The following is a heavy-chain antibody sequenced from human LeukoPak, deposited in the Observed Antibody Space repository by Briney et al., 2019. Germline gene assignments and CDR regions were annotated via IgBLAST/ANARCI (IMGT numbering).Heavy chain of an antibody. CDR2: ISSSSSYI. V-gene: IGHV3-21*04. D-gene: IGHD5-24*01. CDR3: AKARLMAAPFYYYGMDV. Sequence: GGSLRLSCAASGFTFSSYSMNWVRQAPGKGLEWVSSISSSSSYIYYADSVKGRFTISRDNAKNSLYLQMNSLRGGDTALYYCAKARLMAAPFYYYGMDVWGPGTTVTVSS. J-gene: IGHJ6*02. CDR1: GFTFSSYS.